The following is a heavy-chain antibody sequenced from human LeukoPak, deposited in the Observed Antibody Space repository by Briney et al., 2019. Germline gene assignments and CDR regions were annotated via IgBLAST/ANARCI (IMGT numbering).Heavy chain of an antibody. J-gene: IGHJ4*02. D-gene: IGHD2-2*01. CDR2: ISSSSSYI. Sequence: GGSLRLSCAASGFTFSSYSMNWVRQAPGKGLEWVSSISSSSSYIYYADSVKGRFTISRDNAKNSLYLQMNSLRAEDTAVYYCARDRVVVPAAAAGLGYWGQGTLVTVSS. CDR3: ARDRVVVPAAAAGLGY. CDR1: GFTFSSYS. V-gene: IGHV3-21*01.